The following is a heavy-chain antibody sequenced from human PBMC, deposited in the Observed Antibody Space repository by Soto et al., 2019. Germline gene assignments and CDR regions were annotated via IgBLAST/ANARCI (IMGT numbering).Heavy chain of an antibody. Sequence: GGSLRLSCAASGFTFSNVWMNWVRQAPGKGLEWVGRIKSKVDGETIDYAAPVKGRFTISRDDSKNTLYLQMNSLKIEDTAVYYCITLKYGMDVWGQGTTVTVSS. CDR1: GFTFSNVW. V-gene: IGHV3-15*07. CDR2: IKSKVDGETI. J-gene: IGHJ6*02. CDR3: ITLKYGMDV.